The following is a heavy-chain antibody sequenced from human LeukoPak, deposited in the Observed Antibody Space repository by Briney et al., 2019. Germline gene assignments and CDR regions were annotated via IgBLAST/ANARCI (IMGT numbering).Heavy chain of an antibody. Sequence: ASVKVSCKASGYTFTRYDINWVRQATGQELEWMGWMNPNSGNTGYAQKFQGRVNMTRNTSISTAYMELSSLRSEDTAVYYCARSSVQYGSGSRCLGYWGQGTLVTVSS. CDR1: GYTFTRYD. CDR2: MNPNSGNT. J-gene: IGHJ4*02. CDR3: ARSSVQYGSGSRCLGY. V-gene: IGHV1-8*01. D-gene: IGHD3-10*01.